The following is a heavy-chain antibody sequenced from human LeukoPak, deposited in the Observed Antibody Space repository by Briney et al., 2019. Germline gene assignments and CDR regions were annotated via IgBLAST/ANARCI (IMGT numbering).Heavy chain of an antibody. CDR3: AASGYGSGSYSL. D-gene: IGHD3-10*01. CDR1: GASISSYW. V-gene: IGHV4-59*01. CDR2: IYYSGST. J-gene: IGHJ3*01. Sequence: SETLSLTCSVSGASISSYWWNWIRQPPGKGLEWIGYIYYSGSTNYNPSLKSRVTISVDTSKNQYSLKLSSVTAADTAVYYCAASGYGSGSYSLWGQGTMVTVSS.